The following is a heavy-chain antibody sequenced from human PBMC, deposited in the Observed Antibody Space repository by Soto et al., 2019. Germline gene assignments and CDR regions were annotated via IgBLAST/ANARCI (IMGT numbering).Heavy chain of an antibody. CDR1: GGSVSSGSYY. CDR3: ARDTVAGDYFDY. V-gene: IGHV4-61*01. Sequence: QVQLQESGPGLVKPSETLSLTCTVSGGSVSSGSYYWSWIRQPPGKGLEWIGYIYYSGSTNYTPSLKRRVTITVDTSKNKFSLKLSSVTAADTAVDYCARDTVAGDYFDYWGQGTLVTVSS. CDR2: IYYSGST. D-gene: IGHD6-19*01. J-gene: IGHJ4*02.